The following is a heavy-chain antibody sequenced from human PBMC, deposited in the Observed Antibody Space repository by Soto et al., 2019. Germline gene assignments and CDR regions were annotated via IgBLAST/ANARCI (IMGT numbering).Heavy chain of an antibody. V-gene: IGHV5-51*01. CDR3: ASGGVSTRTFDY. CDR1: GYNFAGYW. J-gene: IGHJ4*02. CDR2: IYPSDSDT. Sequence: GESLKISCKGSGYNFAGYWIAWVRQMPGKGLELMGIIYPSDSDTRYRPSFQGQVTISADKSISSAYLQWSSLRASDTAMYYCASGGVSTRTFDYWGQGTPVTVSS. D-gene: IGHD3-3*01.